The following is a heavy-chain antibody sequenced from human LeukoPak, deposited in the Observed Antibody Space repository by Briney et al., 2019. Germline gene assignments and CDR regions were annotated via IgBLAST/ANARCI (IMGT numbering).Heavy chain of an antibody. Sequence: ASVKVSCKTSGYTFATYFIHWVRQAPGQGLEWRGYIKPNSGVTNYAQKFRGRVTMTWDTSISTAYIELSGPTSDDTAIYYCARPTYCGSNCYFNFDYWGQGTLVTVSS. V-gene: IGHV1-2*02. J-gene: IGHJ4*02. CDR2: IKPNSGVT. D-gene: IGHD2-21*02. CDR3: ARPTYCGSNCYFNFDY. CDR1: GYTFATYF.